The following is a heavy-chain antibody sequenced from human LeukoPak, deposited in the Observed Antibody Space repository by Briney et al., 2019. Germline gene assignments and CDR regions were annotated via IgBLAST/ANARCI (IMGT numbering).Heavy chain of an antibody. Sequence: GASVKVSCKASGYTFTSYDINWVRQATGQGLEWMGWMNPNSGNTGYAQKFQGRVTMTRNTSISTAYMELSSLRSEDMAVYYCARGGAYCGGDCYDDYWGQGTLVTVSS. CDR3: ARGGAYCGGDCYDDY. CDR1: GYTFTSYD. D-gene: IGHD2-21*02. V-gene: IGHV1-8*01. CDR2: MNPNSGNT. J-gene: IGHJ4*02.